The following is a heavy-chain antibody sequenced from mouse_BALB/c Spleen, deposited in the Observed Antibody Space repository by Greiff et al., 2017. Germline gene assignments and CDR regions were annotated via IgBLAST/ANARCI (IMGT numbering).Heavy chain of an antibody. D-gene: IGHD2-3*01. CDR1: GFTFSSYA. CDR2: ISSGGST. J-gene: IGHJ2*01. CDR3: AREGGYYDY. Sequence: EVNVVESGGGLVKPGGSLKLSCAASGFTFSSYAMSWVRQTPEKRLEWVASISSGGSTYYPDSVKGRFTISRDNARNILYLQMSSLRSEDTAMYYCAREGGYYDYWGQGTTLTVSS. V-gene: IGHV5-6-5*01.